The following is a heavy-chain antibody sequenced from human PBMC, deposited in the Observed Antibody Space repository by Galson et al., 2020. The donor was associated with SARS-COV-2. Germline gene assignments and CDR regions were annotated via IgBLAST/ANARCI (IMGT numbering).Heavy chain of an antibody. J-gene: IGHJ6*02. Sequence: GGSLRLSCAASGFTFSSYAMSWVRQAPGKGLEWVSAISGSGGSTYYADSVKGRFTISRDNSKNTLYLQMNSLRAEDTAVYYCAKGSALLQDIVVVPAAPELYYYYYYGMDVWGQGTTVTVSS. V-gene: IGHV3-23*01. CDR1: GFTFSSYA. CDR2: ISGSGGST. CDR3: AKGSALLQDIVVVPAAPELYYYYYYGMDV. D-gene: IGHD2-2*01.